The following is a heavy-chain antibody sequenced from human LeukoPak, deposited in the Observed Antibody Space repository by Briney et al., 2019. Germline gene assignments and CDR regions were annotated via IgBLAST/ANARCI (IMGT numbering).Heavy chain of an antibody. CDR2: INHSGST. V-gene: IGHV4-34*01. D-gene: IGHD5-18*01. CDR3: VRGAGDSQLWLPGGYFDL. CDR1: GGSFSGYY. Sequence: PSETLSLTCAVYGGSFSGYYWSWIRQPPGKGLEWIGEINHSGSTNYNPSLKSRVTISVDTSKNQLSLKLSSVTAADTAVYYCVRGAGDSQLWLPGGYFDLWGRGTLVTVSS. J-gene: IGHJ2*01.